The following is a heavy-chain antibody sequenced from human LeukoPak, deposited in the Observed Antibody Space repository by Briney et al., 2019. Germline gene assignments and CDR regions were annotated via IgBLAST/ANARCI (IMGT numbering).Heavy chain of an antibody. J-gene: IGHJ4*02. Sequence: GSSVKVSCKASGGTFSSYAISWVRQAPGQGLEWMGGTIPIFGTANYAQKFQGRVTITTDESTSTAYMKLSSLRSEDTAVYYCARDQNGDGEWHARFDYWGQGTLVTVSS. D-gene: IGHD5-24*01. CDR3: ARDQNGDGEWHARFDY. V-gene: IGHV1-69*05. CDR1: GGTFSSYA. CDR2: TIPIFGTA.